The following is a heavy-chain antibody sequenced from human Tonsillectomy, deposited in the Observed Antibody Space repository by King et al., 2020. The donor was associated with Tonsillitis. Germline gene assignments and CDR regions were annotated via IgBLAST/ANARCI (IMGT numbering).Heavy chain of an antibody. Sequence: LQLQESGPGLVKASETLSLTCTVSGGSVSSNNYYWGWIRQPPGKGLEWTGSIFYSGSTNYNPSLKSRVTISVDTSKNQFSLKLSSVTAADTAVYYCARGRYYYDTSGYYFDYWGQGTLVTVSS. D-gene: IGHD3-22*01. CDR1: GGSVSSNNYY. CDR3: ARGRYYYDTSGYYFDY. V-gene: IGHV4-39*01. CDR2: IFYSGST. J-gene: IGHJ4*02.